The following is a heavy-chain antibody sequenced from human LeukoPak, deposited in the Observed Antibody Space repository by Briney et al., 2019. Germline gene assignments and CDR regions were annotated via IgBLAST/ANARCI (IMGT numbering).Heavy chain of an antibody. J-gene: IGHJ1*01. CDR3: ARAPSEIGGYYPEYFRH. D-gene: IGHD3-22*01. CDR2: IKSHGST. V-gene: IGHV3-74*01. CDR1: GFTFSTYW. Sequence: GWSLRLSCAASGFTFSTYWMHWVRQAPGKGLVWVSRIKSHGSTNYADSVKGRFTISRDNAKNTLSLQMNSLRPEDTGVYYCARAPSEIGGYYPEYFRHWGQGTLVTVSS.